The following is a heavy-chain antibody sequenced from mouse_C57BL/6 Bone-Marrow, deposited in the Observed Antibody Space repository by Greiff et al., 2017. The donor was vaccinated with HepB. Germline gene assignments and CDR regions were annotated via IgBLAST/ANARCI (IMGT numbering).Heavy chain of an antibody. CDR1: GYTFTDYN. Sequence: EVQLQESGPELVKPGASVKIPCKASGYTFTDYNMDWVKQSHGKSLEWIGDINPNNGGTIYNQKFKGKATLTVDKSSSTAYMDLRSLTSEDTAVYYCARWQLRFDVWGTGTTVTVSS. CDR3: ARWQLRFDV. J-gene: IGHJ1*03. CDR2: INPNNGGT. D-gene: IGHD2-1*01. V-gene: IGHV1-18*01.